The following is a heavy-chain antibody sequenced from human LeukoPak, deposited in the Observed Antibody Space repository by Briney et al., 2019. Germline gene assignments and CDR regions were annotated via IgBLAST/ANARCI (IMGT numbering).Heavy chain of an antibody. Sequence: PGKSLRLSCAASGFTFNNYGMHWVRQAPGKGLEWVAVISYDGRNKHYPDSVKGRFTISRDISTDTLWLQMDSLRTEDTVVYYRAKGPLRGTAAAIDYWGQGTLVTVSS. CDR3: AKGPLRGTAAAIDY. D-gene: IGHD2-2*01. V-gene: IGHV3-30*18. CDR1: GFTFNNYG. J-gene: IGHJ4*02. CDR2: ISYDGRNK.